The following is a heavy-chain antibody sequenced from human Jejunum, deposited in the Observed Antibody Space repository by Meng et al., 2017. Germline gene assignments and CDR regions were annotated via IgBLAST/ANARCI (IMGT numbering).Heavy chain of an antibody. CDR3: AKDGGIGFTDFDY. V-gene: IGHV3-30*01. CDR2: ISNDGSRQ. D-gene: IGHD3-3*01. CDR1: GFTFSSYA. J-gene: IGHJ4*02. Sequence: QVQLVASGGGVVQPGRSLRLSCAASGFTFSSYAMHWVRQAPGKGLEWVAVISNDGSRQYYPDSVKGRLTISRDNSRNTLYVQMNSLSAEDTAVYYCAKDGGIGFTDFDYWGQGTLVTVSS.